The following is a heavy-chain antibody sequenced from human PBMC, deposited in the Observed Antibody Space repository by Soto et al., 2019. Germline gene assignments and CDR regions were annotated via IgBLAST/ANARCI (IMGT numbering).Heavy chain of an antibody. CDR2: IKQDGSEK. D-gene: IGHD4-17*01. V-gene: IGHV3-7*01. CDR3: ARDSEDYGGNSDAFDI. J-gene: IGHJ3*02. CDR1: GFTFSSYL. Sequence: GGSLRLSCAASGFTFSSYLMSWVRQAPGKGLEWVANIKQDGSEKYYVDSVKGRFTISRDNAKNSLYLQMDSLRAEDTAVYYCARDSEDYGGNSDAFDIWGQGTMVTVSS.